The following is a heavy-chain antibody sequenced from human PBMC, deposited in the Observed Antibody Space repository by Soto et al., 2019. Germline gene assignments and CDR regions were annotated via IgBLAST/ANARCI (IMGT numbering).Heavy chain of an antibody. J-gene: IGHJ1*01. CDR3: ARGVSNWYGYIQH. Sequence: SESLSLTCTVSGDSIGSGTHYWSWIRQPPGKGLQWIGYIHYTGSTTYNPSLKSRVTTSVDTSKNQISPRLSSVTAADTALYYCARGVSNWYGYIQHWGQGTLVTVSS. CDR2: IHYTGST. D-gene: IGHD6-13*01. CDR1: GDSIGSGTHY. V-gene: IGHV4-61*01.